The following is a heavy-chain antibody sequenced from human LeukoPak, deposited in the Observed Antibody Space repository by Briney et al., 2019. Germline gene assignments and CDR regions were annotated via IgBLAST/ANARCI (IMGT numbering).Heavy chain of an antibody. CDR2: VNHNGVT. V-gene: IGHV4-38-2*01. CDR3: ARNSDSTGYHNMPLEY. D-gene: IGHD3-22*01. J-gene: IGHJ4*02. CDR1: GYSISSGYY. Sequence: PSETLSLTCAVSGYSISSGYYWVWVRQPPGKGLDWIGSVNHNGVTYYNPSLKSRVTISVDPPKNHFSLKLSSVTAADTAVYYCARNSDSTGYHNMPLEYWGQGTLVTVSS.